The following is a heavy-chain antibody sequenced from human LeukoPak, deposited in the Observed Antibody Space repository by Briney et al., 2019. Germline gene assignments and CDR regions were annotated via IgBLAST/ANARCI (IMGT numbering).Heavy chain of an antibody. V-gene: IGHV3-66*01. CDR1: GFTVSSNY. CDR3: ASPLYYDILTGYSSGDY. Sequence: GGSLRLSCAASGFTVSSNYMSWVRQAPGKGLEWVSVIYSGGSTYYAGSVKGRFTISRDNSKNTLCLQMNSLRAEDTAVYYCASPLYYDILTGYSSGDYWGQGTLVTVSS. CDR2: IYSGGST. D-gene: IGHD3-9*01. J-gene: IGHJ4*02.